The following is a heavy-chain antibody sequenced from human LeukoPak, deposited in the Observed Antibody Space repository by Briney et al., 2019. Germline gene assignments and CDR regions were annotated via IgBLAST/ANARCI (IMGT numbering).Heavy chain of an antibody. CDR2: ISYDGSNK. CDR1: GFTFSSYA. D-gene: IGHD2-15*01. V-gene: IGHV3-30*04. J-gene: IGHJ4*02. CDR3: AKAPVTTCSGAYCYPFDY. Sequence: GGSLRLSCAAAGFTFSSYAMHWFRQAPGKGLEWVAVISYDGSNKYYADSVKGGFTISRDSSKNTLYLQMNSLRAGDAAVYYCAKAPVTTCSGAYCYPFDYWSQGTLVTVSS.